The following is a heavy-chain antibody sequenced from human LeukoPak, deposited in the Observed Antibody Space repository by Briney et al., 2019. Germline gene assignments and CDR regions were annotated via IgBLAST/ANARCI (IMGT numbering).Heavy chain of an antibody. CDR3: ARGGYGDAFDI. Sequence: PSQTLSLTCTVSGGSISSGSYYWRWLRQPAGKGLEWIGRIYTSGSTNYNPSLKSRVTISVDTSENQFSLKLSSVTAADTAVYYCARGGYGDAFDIWGQGTMVTVSS. CDR2: IYTSGST. V-gene: IGHV4-61*02. D-gene: IGHD5-12*01. J-gene: IGHJ3*02. CDR1: GGSISSGSYY.